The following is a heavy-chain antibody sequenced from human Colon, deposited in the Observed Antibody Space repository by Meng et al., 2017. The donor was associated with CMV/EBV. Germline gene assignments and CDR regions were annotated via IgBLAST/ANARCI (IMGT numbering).Heavy chain of an antibody. J-gene: IGHJ4*02. CDR2: VSYHGTNK. CDR1: GFTFDSYA. V-gene: IGHV3-30*04. Sequence: GGSLRLSCGACGFTFDSYAIHWVRQAPGKGLEWVAVVSYHGTNKNYADSVKGRFIISRGNSKNTVYLQMDSLRSEDTAVYYCARDSTALPLYYFDYWGQGTLVTVSS. CDR3: ARDSTALPLYYFDY.